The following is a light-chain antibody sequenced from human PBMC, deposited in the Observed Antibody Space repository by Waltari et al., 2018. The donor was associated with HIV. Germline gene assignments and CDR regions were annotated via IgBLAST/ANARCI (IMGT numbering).Light chain of an antibody. CDR2: ETS. V-gene: IGLV7-46*01. J-gene: IGLJ3*02. CDR3: LLSYSRARV. CDR1: TGAVTRGPF. Sequence: QAVVPQEHSLTVSPGGTVTLTCGSSTGAVTRGPFPYWFQQTPGQAPRPLISETSNKHSWTPARFSGSLLGGKAALTLSGAQPEDEADYYCLLSYSRARVFGGGTKLTV.